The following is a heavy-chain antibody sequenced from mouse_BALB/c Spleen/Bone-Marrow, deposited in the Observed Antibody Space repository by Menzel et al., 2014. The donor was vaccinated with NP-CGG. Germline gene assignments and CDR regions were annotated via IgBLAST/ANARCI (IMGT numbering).Heavy chain of an antibody. J-gene: IGHJ2*01. D-gene: IGHD2-10*02. CDR3: AREEYGNYDRFIDY. Sequence: VKLVESGAELVRPGTSVKISCKASGYTFTNYWLSWVKQRPGHGLERIGDIYPGGGYTNFNERFKGKATLTADTSSSTAYMQLSSLTSEDSAVYFCAREEYGNYDRFIDYWGQGTTLTVSS. CDR1: GYTFTNYW. V-gene: IGHV1-63*02. CDR2: IYPGGGYT.